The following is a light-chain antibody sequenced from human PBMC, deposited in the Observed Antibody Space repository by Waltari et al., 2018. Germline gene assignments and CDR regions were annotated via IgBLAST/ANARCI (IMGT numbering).Light chain of an antibody. V-gene: IGKV1-33*01. Sequence: DIQMTQSPSSLSASVGDRVTITCQARRDINNYLNWYQQKPGKAPKLLIYHASTLETGVPSRFRGSGSGTDFVFTISRLQPEDIATYYCQHYDGVPPWTFGQGTRVDFK. CDR3: QHYDGVPPWT. CDR2: HAS. J-gene: IGKJ1*01. CDR1: RDINNY.